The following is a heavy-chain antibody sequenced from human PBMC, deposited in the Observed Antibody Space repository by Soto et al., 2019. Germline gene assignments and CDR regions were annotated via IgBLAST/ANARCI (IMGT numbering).Heavy chain of an antibody. J-gene: IGHJ4*02. D-gene: IGHD1-7*01. Sequence: ASVKVSCKVSGYTLTELSMHWVRQAPGKGLEWMGGFDPEDGETIYAQKFQGGVTMTEDTSTDTAYMELSSLRSEDTAVYYCATGGRYRYNWNYYWGQGTLVTVSS. V-gene: IGHV1-24*01. CDR2: FDPEDGET. CDR3: ATGGRYRYNWNYY. CDR1: GYTLTELS.